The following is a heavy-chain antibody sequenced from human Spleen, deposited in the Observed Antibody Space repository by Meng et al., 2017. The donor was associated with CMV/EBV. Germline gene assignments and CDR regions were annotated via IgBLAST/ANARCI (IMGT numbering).Heavy chain of an antibody. CDR1: GFTFSSCW. CDR2: INQDGSEK. V-gene: IGHV3-7*03. D-gene: IGHD2-2*02. J-gene: IGHJ6*02. CDR3: AKEGSTSCYTLTCNGMDV. Sequence: GESLKISCAASGFTFSSCWMSWVRQAPGKGLEWVANINQDGSEKYYVDSVKGRFTVSRDNSKNSLYLQMNSLRIEDTAVYYCAKEGSTSCYTLTCNGMDVWGQGTTVTVSS.